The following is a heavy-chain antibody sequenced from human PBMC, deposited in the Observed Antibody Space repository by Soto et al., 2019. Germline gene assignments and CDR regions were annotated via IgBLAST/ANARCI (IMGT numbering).Heavy chain of an antibody. CDR2: VYYTGTT. J-gene: IGHJ4*02. CDR1: GDSISSGGHY. V-gene: IGHV4-31*03. Sequence: QVQLQESGPGLVKPSQSLSLTCTVSGDSISSGGHYWSWIRQHPGKGLEWIGNVYYTGTTFSNPSLKSRVAMSVATSKNQVSLKVSSVTAADTAVYFCARFNVVDTSSYFDYWGPGTLVTVSS. CDR3: ARFNVVDTSSYFDY. D-gene: IGHD3-22*01.